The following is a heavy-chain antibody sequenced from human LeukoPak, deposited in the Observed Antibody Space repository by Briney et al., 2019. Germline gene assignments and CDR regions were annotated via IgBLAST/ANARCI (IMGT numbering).Heavy chain of an antibody. CDR1: GFTFSSSG. CDR3: AKVRGTYSSGYFFDY. Sequence: GGSLRLSCAASGFTFSSSGMNWVRQSPGKGLEWVSSIDASRNYIYYADSVRGRFTISRDNAKKSLDLQMNSLRAEDTAFYYCAKVRGTYSSGYFFDYWGQGTLVTVSS. CDR2: IDASRNYI. J-gene: IGHJ4*02. V-gene: IGHV3-21*04. D-gene: IGHD6-19*01.